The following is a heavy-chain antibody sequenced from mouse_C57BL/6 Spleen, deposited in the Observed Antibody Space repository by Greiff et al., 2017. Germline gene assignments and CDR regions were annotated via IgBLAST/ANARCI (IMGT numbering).Heavy chain of an antibody. V-gene: IGHV1-66*01. J-gene: IGHJ4*01. D-gene: IGHD2-2*01. CDR2: IYPGSGNT. CDR3: ARGTMVTYYAMDY. Sequence: QVQLKESGPELVKPGASVKISCKASGYSFTSYYIHWVKQRPGQGLEWIGWIYPGSGNTKYNEKFKGKATLTADTSSSTAYMQLSSLTSEDSAVYYCARGTMVTYYAMDYWGQGTSVTVSS. CDR1: GYSFTSYY.